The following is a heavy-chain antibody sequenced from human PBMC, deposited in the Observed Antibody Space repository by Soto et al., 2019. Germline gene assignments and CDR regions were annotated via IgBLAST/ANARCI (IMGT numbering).Heavy chain of an antibody. J-gene: IGHJ6*02. V-gene: IGHV3-23*01. CDR3: AKRDNSYGNYYYYGMDV. Sequence: SGGSLRLSCAASGFTFSSYAMSWVRQAPGKGLEWVSAISGSGGSTYYAGSVKGRFTISRDNSKNTLYLQMNSLRAEDTAVYYCAKRDNSYGNYYYYGMDVWGQGTTVTVSS. CDR2: ISGSGGST. CDR1: GFTFSSYA. D-gene: IGHD5-18*01.